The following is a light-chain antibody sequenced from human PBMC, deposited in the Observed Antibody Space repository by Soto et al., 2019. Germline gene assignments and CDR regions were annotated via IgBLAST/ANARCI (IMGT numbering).Light chain of an antibody. CDR1: QTISSW. J-gene: IGKJ1*01. V-gene: IGKV1-5*03. CDR2: KAS. CDR3: QQIAVTPST. Sequence: DIQMTQSPSTLSGSVGDRVTITCRASQTISSWLAWYQQKPGKAPKLLIYKASTLKSGVPSRFSGSGSGTEFTLNISRLEPEDFAVYYCQQIAVTPSTFGPGTKV.